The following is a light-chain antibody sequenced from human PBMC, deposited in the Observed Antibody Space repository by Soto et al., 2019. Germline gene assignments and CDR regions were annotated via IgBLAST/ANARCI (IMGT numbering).Light chain of an antibody. CDR1: SSDVGTYNY. Sequence: QSALTQPASVSGSPGQSITISCTGTSSDVGTYNYVSWYQQHSGKAPKLMIYEVSNRPSGVSNRFSGSKSGNTASLTISGLQAEDEADYYCSAYTSRLTLYVFGSGTKLTVL. CDR3: SAYTSRLTLYV. CDR2: EVS. J-gene: IGLJ1*01. V-gene: IGLV2-14*01.